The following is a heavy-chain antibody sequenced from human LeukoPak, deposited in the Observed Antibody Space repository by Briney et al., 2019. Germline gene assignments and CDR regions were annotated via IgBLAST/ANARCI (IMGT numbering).Heavy chain of an antibody. CDR2: IKADGSGK. Sequence: GGSLRLSCAASGFTFSNYWMSWVRQAPGMGLERVANIKADGSGKYYVDSVRGRFSISRDNAKNSLYLELSSLRAEDTGVYFCARDRGWQQFDYWGQGTLVTVSS. V-gene: IGHV3-7*01. CDR3: ARDRGWQQFDY. CDR1: GFTFSNYW. D-gene: IGHD3-10*01. J-gene: IGHJ4*01.